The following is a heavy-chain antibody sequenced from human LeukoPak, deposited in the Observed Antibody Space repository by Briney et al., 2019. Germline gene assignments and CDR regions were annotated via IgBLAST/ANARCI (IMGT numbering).Heavy chain of an antibody. CDR3: ARYSSGWIDY. J-gene: IGHJ4*02. V-gene: IGHV4-59*01. Sequence: SETLSLTCSVSGGSISSYYWSWIRQPPGKGLEWIGSMYNSGSTNYDPSLKSRVTISVDTSKNQFSLQLTSVTAADTATYYCARYSSGWIDYWGQGTLVTASS. CDR1: GGSISSYY. D-gene: IGHD6-19*01. CDR2: MYNSGST.